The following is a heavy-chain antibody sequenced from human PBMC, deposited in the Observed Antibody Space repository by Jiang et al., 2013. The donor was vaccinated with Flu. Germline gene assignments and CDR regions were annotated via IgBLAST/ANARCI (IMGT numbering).Heavy chain of an antibody. J-gene: IGHJ3*02. D-gene: IGHD2-8*01. V-gene: IGHV3-21*01. Sequence: QLVESGGGLVKPGGSLRLSCAASGFTFSSYTMNWVRQAPGKGLEWVSSISQRGSYIYYADSVKGRFTISRDNAKNSLFLQMNSLRAEDTAVYYCARDKYLMLSVSLGTAAFDIWGRGTMVTISS. CDR2: ISQRGSYI. CDR1: GFTFSSYT. CDR3: ARDKYLMLSVSLGTAAFDI.